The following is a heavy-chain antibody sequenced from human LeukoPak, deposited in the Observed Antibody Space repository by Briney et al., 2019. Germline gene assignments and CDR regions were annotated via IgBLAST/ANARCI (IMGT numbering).Heavy chain of an antibody. CDR2: IYYSGST. CDR3: ARRGSIAAHDY. V-gene: IGHV4-59*08. D-gene: IGHD6-6*01. CDR1: GGSISSYY. Sequence: SETLSLTCTVSGGSISSYYWSWIRQPPGKGLEWIGYIYYSGSTNYNPSLKGRVTISVDTSKNQFSLKLSSVTAADTAVYYCARRGSIAAHDYWGQGTLVTVSS. J-gene: IGHJ4*02.